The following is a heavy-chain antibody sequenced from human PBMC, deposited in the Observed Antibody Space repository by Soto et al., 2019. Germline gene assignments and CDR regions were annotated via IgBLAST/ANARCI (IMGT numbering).Heavy chain of an antibody. CDR2: IYYDGSNE. CDR1: GFTFSSHG. Sequence: QVQLVESGGVVVQPGRSLRLSCAASGFTFSSHGMHWVRQAPGKGLEWVAVIYYDGSNEYYADSVKGRFTISRDNSKNTLYLQMNSLRAEDTAVYYCARDYSSTSYGFASWGQGTLVTVSS. J-gene: IGHJ4*02. D-gene: IGHD6-13*01. V-gene: IGHV3-33*01. CDR3: ARDYSSTSYGFAS.